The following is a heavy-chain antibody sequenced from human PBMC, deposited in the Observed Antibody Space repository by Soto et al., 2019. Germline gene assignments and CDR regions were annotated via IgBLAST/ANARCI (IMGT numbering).Heavy chain of an antibody. D-gene: IGHD2-2*02. J-gene: IGHJ3*02. Sequence: EVQLVESGGVVVQPGGSLRLSCAASGFTFDDYAMHWVRQAPGKGLGWVSLISWDGGSTYYADSVKGRFTITRDNSKNSLDLQMNSLRAEDTALYYCAKLAPSAAIADDAFDIWGQGTMVTVSS. V-gene: IGHV3-43D*04. CDR1: GFTFDDYA. CDR2: ISWDGGST. CDR3: AKLAPSAAIADDAFDI.